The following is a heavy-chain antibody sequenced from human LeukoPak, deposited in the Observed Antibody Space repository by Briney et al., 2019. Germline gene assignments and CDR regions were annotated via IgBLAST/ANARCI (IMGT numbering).Heavy chain of an antibody. J-gene: IGHJ4*02. CDR2: ISSSTSYI. D-gene: IGHD4-17*01. CDR1: GFTFSSYW. Sequence: GGSLRLSCVGSGFTFSSYWMHWVRQGPGKGLEWVSSISSSTSYIYYADSVKGRFTISKDNAKNSLYLQMNSLRAEDTAVYYCARAGGSTVSHSDYWGQGTLVTVSS. V-gene: IGHV3-21*01. CDR3: ARAGGSTVSHSDY.